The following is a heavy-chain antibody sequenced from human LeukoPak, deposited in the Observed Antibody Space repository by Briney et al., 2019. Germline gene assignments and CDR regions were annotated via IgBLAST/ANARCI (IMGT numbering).Heavy chain of an antibody. V-gene: IGHV3-21*01. Sequence: GGSLRLSCAASGFTFSSYSMNWVRQAPGKGLEWVSSISSSSYIYYADSVKGRFTISRDNAKNSLYLQMNSLGAEDTAVYYCARANWDCSSTSCSPYWGQGTLVTVSS. CDR2: ISSSSYI. J-gene: IGHJ4*02. D-gene: IGHD2-2*01. CDR3: ARANWDCSSTSCSPY. CDR1: GFTFSSYS.